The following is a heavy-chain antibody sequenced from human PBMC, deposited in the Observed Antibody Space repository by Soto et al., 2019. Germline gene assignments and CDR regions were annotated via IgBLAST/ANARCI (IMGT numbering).Heavy chain of an antibody. CDR2: IGTAGDT. CDR1: GLTFSSYD. CDR3: ARAERAQYCSGGSCYSGYYYYYMDV. J-gene: IGHJ6*03. D-gene: IGHD2-15*01. V-gene: IGHV3-13*01. Sequence: GGSLRLSCAASGLTFSSYDMHWVRQATGKGLEWVSAIGTAGDTYYPGSVKGRFTISRENAKNSLYLQMNSLRAGDTAVYYCARAERAQYCSGGSCYSGYYYYYMDVWGKGTTVTVSS.